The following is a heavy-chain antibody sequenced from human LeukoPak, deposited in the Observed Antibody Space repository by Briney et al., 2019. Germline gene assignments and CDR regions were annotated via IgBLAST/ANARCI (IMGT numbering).Heavy chain of an antibody. CDR3: ARGKAAVSGDTFDI. D-gene: IGHD6-19*01. J-gene: IGHJ3*02. V-gene: IGHV3-30*03. CDR2: ISYDGSNK. CDR1: GFTFSSYG. Sequence: GGSLRLSCAGSGFTFSSYGMHWVRQAPGKGLEWVAVISYDGSNKYYADSVKGRFTISRDNSKNTLYLQMNSLRAEDTAVYYCARGKAAVSGDTFDIWGQGTMVTVSS.